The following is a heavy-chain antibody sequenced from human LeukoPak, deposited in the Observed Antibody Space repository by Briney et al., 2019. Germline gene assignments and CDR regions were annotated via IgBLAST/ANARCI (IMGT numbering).Heavy chain of an antibody. Sequence: GESLRISFKGSGYRFTSYWISWVRQMPGKGLEWMGRIDPSDSYTNYSPSFQGHVTISADKSICTAYLQWSSLKASDTAMYYCATSAYGDGVYWGQGTLVTVSS. CDR2: IDPSDSYT. CDR3: ATSAYGDGVY. CDR1: GYRFTSYW. J-gene: IGHJ4*02. D-gene: IGHD4-17*01. V-gene: IGHV5-10-1*01.